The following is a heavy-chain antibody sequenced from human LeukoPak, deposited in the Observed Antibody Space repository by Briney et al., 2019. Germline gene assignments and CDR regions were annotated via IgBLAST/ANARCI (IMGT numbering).Heavy chain of an antibody. Sequence: PSETLSLTCTVSGGSISSYYWSWIRQPPGKGLEWIGYISYSGSTNYNPSLKSRVTISVDTSKNHFSLKLSSVTAADTAVYYCARQGEYSGYQAFDYWGQGTPVTVSS. CDR1: GGSISSYY. J-gene: IGHJ4*02. CDR3: ARQGEYSGYQAFDY. V-gene: IGHV4-59*08. D-gene: IGHD5-12*01. CDR2: ISYSGST.